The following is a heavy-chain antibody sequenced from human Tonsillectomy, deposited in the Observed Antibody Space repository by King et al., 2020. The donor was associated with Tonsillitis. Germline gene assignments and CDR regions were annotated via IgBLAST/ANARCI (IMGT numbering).Heavy chain of an antibody. J-gene: IGHJ4*02. D-gene: IGHD3-10*01. CDR2: IKDDERRT. Sequence: VQLVQSGGGLVQPGGSLRLSCAASGFTVSNYWMYWVSQAPGKGLVWVSRIKDDERRTSYADSVKGRFTISRDNAKNAVFLQMNSLRPEDTAIYYCTRERYGGHDDWGQGTLVTVSS. V-gene: IGHV3-74*01. CDR3: TRERYGGHDD. CDR1: GFTVSNYW.